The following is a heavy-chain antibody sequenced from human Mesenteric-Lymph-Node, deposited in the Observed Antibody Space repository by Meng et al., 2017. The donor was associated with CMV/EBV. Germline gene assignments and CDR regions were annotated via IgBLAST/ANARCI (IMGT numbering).Heavy chain of an antibody. Sequence: GSLRLSCTVSGGSISSYYWSWIRQPPGKGLEWIGYIYYSGSTNYNPSLKSRVTISVDTSKNQFSLKLSSVTAADTAVYYCARDEGNWNDVYFDYWGQGTLVTVSS. V-gene: IGHV4-59*01. CDR3: ARDEGNWNDVYFDY. CDR1: GGSISSYY. D-gene: IGHD1-1*01. CDR2: IYYSGST. J-gene: IGHJ4*02.